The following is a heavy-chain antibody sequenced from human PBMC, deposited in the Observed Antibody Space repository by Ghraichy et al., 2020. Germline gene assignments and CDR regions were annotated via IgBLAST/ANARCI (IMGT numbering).Heavy chain of an antibody. CDR2: ISDNGGST. D-gene: IGHD3-9*01. Sequence: GGSLRLSCSVSGFTFSFYAMHWVRQAPGKGLEYVAAISDNGGSTNYAGSVKDRFTIFRDNSKNTLFLQMSSLLAEDTAVYYCVKAQGGNFDWLQYHWGQGTLVTVSS. V-gene: IGHV3-64D*06. J-gene: IGHJ5*02. CDR3: VKAQGGNFDWLQYH. CDR1: GFTFSFYA.